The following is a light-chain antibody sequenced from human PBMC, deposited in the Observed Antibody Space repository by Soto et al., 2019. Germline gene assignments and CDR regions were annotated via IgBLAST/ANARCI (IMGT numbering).Light chain of an antibody. CDR1: QSVLFSAKNKNY. CDR2: CAS. V-gene: IGKV4-1*01. J-gene: IGKJ1*01. CDR3: LQHYSFPRT. Sequence: DIVMTQSPESLTVSMGERATINCKSSQSVLFSAKNKNYLSWYQQKPGQPPKLLVYCASTRESGVPDRFSGSVSGANFTLTISGLQAEDVAVYYCLQHYSFPRTCGQGPKVEI.